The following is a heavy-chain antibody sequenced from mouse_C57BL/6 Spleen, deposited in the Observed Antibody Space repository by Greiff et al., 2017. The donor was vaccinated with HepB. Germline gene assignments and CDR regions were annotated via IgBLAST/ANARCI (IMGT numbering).Heavy chain of an antibody. D-gene: IGHD2-3*01. J-gene: IGHJ2*01. CDR3: VRWDGGLYYFDY. Sequence: EVQLQQSVAELVRPGASVKLSCTASGFNIKNTYMHWVKQRPEQGLEWIGRIDPANGNTKYDPKFQGKATITADTSSNTAYLQRSSLTSEDTAIYYCVRWDGGLYYFDYWGQGTTLTVSS. V-gene: IGHV14-3*01. CDR1: GFNIKNTY. CDR2: IDPANGNT.